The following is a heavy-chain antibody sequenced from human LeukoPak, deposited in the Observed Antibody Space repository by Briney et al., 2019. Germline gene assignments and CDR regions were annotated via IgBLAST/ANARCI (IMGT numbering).Heavy chain of an antibody. CDR3: ARRGRDSDWFPTTIDY. Sequence: PSDTLSLTCAVYGEFFIHFYWTWIRHSPGRGREWIGEFNYSERTNYNPSLESRVTLSIDTSRNQFSLRLTSVTVADTAVYFCARRGRDSDWFPTTIDYWGQGSLVTVSS. CDR1: GEFFIHFY. CDR2: FNYSERT. D-gene: IGHD3-9*01. J-gene: IGHJ4*02. V-gene: IGHV4-34*01.